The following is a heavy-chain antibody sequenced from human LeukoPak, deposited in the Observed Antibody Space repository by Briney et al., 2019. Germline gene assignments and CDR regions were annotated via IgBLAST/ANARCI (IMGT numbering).Heavy chain of an antibody. CDR1: GDIFSTNSAA. J-gene: IGHJ4*02. CDR3: AREGSYGRLDY. CDR2: TYYRSKWFH. D-gene: IGHD3-10*01. V-gene: IGHV6-1*01. Sequence: SQTLSLTCAVSGDIFSTNSAAWHWVRQSQSRGLEWLGRTYYRSKWFHDYALSVNSRISICPDTSKNQFSLQLRSVTPEDSAVYYCAREGSYGRLDYWGQGTVVSVSS.